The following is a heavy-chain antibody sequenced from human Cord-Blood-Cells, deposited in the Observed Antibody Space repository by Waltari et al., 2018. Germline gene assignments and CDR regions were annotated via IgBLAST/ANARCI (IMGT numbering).Heavy chain of an antibody. Sequence: QVQLVQSGAEVKKPGASVKVSCKASGYTFTSYYMHWVGQAPGKGLEWMGIINPSGVSTSYAQKFQGRVTMTRDTSTSTVYRELSSLRSEDTAVYYCARDIRPYLSSSSFDYWGQGTLVTVSS. D-gene: IGHD6-6*01. CDR3: ARDIRPYLSSSSFDY. CDR2: INPSGVST. J-gene: IGHJ4*02. CDR1: GYTFTSYY. V-gene: IGHV1-46*01.